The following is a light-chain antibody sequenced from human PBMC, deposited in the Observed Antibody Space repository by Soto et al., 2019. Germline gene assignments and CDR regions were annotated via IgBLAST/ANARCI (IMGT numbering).Light chain of an antibody. CDR1: GSVSSN. CDR2: GAS. CDR3: QQYNNWPPWT. Sequence: EIVMTQSPATLSVSPGEGATLSCRARGSVSSNLAWYQQKPGQAPRLLIYGASTRATGIPARFSGSGSGTEFTLTISSLQSEDFAVYYCQQYNNWPPWTFGQGTKVEIK. V-gene: IGKV3-15*01. J-gene: IGKJ1*01.